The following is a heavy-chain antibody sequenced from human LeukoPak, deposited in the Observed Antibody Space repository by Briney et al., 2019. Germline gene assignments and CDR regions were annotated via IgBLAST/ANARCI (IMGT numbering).Heavy chain of an antibody. CDR3: ARGPPNWGYDY. CDR1: GYTFTSYD. V-gene: IGHV1-8*01. Sequence: ASVKVSCKASGYTFTSYDFNGGRQATGQRPEGMGWMSPNSGDTGYAQKFQDRVTMTRNTSISTAYMELSSLRSDDTAVYYCARGPPNWGYDYWGPGTLVTVSS. J-gene: IGHJ4*02. D-gene: IGHD7-27*01. CDR2: MSPNSGDT.